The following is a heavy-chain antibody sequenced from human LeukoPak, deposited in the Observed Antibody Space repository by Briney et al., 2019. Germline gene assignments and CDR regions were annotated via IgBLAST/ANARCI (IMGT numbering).Heavy chain of an antibody. J-gene: IGHJ4*02. CDR1: GFTFSSYS. D-gene: IGHD3-10*01. V-gene: IGHV3-21*01. Sequence: SGGSLRLSCAASGFTFSSYSMNWVRQAPGKGLVWVSSISSSSSYIYYADSVKGRFTISRDNAKNSLYLQMNSLRAEDTAVYYCARALQEGFGYDYWGQGTLVTVSS. CDR3: ARALQEGFGYDY. CDR2: ISSSSSYI.